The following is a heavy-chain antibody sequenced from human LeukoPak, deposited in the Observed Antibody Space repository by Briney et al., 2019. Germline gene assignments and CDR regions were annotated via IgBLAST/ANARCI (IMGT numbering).Heavy chain of an antibody. V-gene: IGHV1-18*01. CDR3: ARDRSITIFGVVNPDIDY. CDR2: ISAYNGNT. CDR1: GYTFTSYG. J-gene: IGHJ4*02. D-gene: IGHD3-3*01. Sequence: GSVKDSCQASGYTFTSYGISWVRQAPGQGLEWMGWISAYNGNTNYAQKLQGRVTMTTDTSTSTAYMELRSLRSDDTAVYYCARDRSITIFGVVNPDIDYWGQGTLVTVSS.